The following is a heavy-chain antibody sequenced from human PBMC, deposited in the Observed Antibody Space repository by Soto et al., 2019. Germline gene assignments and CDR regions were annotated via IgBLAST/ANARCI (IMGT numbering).Heavy chain of an antibody. CDR1: GFTFSSYA. Sequence: GGSLRLSCAGSGFTFSSYAMHWVRQAPGKGLEWVALISYDGSNKYYADSLKGRFTISRDNSKNTLYLQMNSLRAEDTAVYYCARDSLHCSSTTCYYHFYGMDVWGQGTTVTVSS. CDR3: ARDSLHCSSTTCYYHFYGMDV. CDR2: ISYDGSNK. D-gene: IGHD2-2*01. J-gene: IGHJ6*02. V-gene: IGHV3-30-3*01.